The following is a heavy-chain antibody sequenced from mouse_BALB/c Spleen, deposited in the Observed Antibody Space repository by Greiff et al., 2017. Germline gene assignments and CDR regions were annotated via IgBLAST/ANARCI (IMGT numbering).Heavy chain of an antibody. CDR3: AREEYGNYFDY. Sequence: EVKLVESGGGLVKPGGSLKLSCAASGFTFSSYAMSWVRQTPEKRLEWVASISSGGSTYYPDSVKGRFTISRDNARNILYLQMSSLRSEDTAMYYCAREEYGNYFDYWGQGTTLTVSS. J-gene: IGHJ2*01. CDR1: GFTFSSYA. V-gene: IGHV5-6-5*01. D-gene: IGHD2-10*02. CDR2: ISSGGST.